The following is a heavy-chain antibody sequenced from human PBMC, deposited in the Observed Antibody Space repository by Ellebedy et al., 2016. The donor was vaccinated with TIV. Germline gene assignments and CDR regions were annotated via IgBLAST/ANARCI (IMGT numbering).Heavy chain of an antibody. D-gene: IGHD6-19*01. CDR2: IIPIFGTA. V-gene: IGHV1-69*13. J-gene: IGHJ2*01. CDR1: GGTFSSYA. Sequence: ASVKVSCKASGGTFSSYAISWVRQAPGQGLECMGGIIPIFGTANYAQKFQGRVTITADESTSTAYMELSSLRSEDTAVYYCARDLYGVAGSHSHFDLWGRGTLVTVSS. CDR3: ARDLYGVAGSHSHFDL.